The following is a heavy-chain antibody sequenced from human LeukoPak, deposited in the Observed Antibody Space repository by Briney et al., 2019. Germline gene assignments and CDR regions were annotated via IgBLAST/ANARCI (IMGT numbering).Heavy chain of an antibody. CDR1: GFTFSDYA. D-gene: IGHD6-6*01. Sequence: PGGSLRLSCTASGFTFSDYAMSWVRQAPGKGLEWVSGISGSGGSIRYADSVKGRFIISRDNSKNTLYLQMNSLRAEDTAVYYCARGPNSNWSGLDFWGQGTLLTVSS. CDR2: ISGSGGSI. V-gene: IGHV3-23*01. J-gene: IGHJ4*02. CDR3: ARGPNSNWSGLDF.